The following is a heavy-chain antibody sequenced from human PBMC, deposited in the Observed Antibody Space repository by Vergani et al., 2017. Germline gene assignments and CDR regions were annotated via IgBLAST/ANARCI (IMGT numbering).Heavy chain of an antibody. Sequence: QLQLQESGPGLVKPSATLSLTCSVSGASIRSSNYYWGWIRQPPGKGLEWIASIYYSGSTYYNPSLKSRVTISVDTSKNQFFLMLSSVTAADTAVYFCARHSTVEWLVKLGWIDPWGQGILVTVSS. V-gene: IGHV4-39*01. J-gene: IGHJ5*02. D-gene: IGHD6-19*01. CDR1: GASIRSSNYY. CDR2: IYYSGST. CDR3: ARHSTVEWLVKLGWIDP.